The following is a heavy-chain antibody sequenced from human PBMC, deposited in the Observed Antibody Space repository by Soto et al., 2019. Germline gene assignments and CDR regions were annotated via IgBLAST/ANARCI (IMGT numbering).Heavy chain of an antibody. D-gene: IGHD5-18*01. CDR3: TSRRDWTAVDPLDY. J-gene: IGHJ4*02. V-gene: IGHV3-73*01. CDR2: IRNKTNNYAT. CDR1: GFTFSDSA. Sequence: PGGSLRLSCAASGFTFSDSAMHWVRQASGKGLEWVGRIRNKTNNYATAYTASVKGRFTISRDDSKNTVYLQMNSLKIDDTAVYFCTSRRDWTAVDPLDYWGLGTLVTVSS.